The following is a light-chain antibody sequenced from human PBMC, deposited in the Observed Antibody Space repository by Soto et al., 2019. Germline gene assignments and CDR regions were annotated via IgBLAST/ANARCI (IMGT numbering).Light chain of an antibody. Sequence: EIVLTQSPATLSLSPGERATLSCRASQSVSSYLAWYQQKPGQAPRLLIYDASNRATGIPARFSGSGSGTAFTLTISSLDPEDFAVYYGQQRSNWPPLTFGGGTKVEIK. J-gene: IGKJ4*01. CDR1: QSVSSY. CDR3: QQRSNWPPLT. V-gene: IGKV3-11*01. CDR2: DAS.